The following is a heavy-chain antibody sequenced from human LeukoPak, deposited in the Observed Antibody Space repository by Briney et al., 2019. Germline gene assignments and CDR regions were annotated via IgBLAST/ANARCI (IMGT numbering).Heavy chain of an antibody. J-gene: IGHJ5*02. Sequence: GGSLRLSCAASGFTFSSYAMSWVRQAPGKGLEWVSAISGSGGSTYYADSVKGRFTISRDNSKNTLYLQMNSLRAEDTAVYYCAKGRNPLYYDFWSGYKTWFDPWGQGTLVTVSS. V-gene: IGHV3-23*01. CDR1: GFTFSSYA. CDR2: ISGSGGST. D-gene: IGHD3-3*01. CDR3: AKGRNPLYYDFWSGYKTWFDP.